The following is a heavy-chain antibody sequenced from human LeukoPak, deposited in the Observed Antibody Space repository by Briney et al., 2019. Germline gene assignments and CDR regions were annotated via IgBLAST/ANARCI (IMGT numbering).Heavy chain of an antibody. CDR2: IYYIRNT. V-gene: IGHV4-59*01. Sequence: SETLSLTCTVSGGSISSYYWSWIRQPPGGGLEWIGYIYYIRNTNYNPSLKSRVTMSLDPSKNEFSLRLNSVTAADTAVYYCARTQSQSGSYRYYFGYWGQGTLVTVSS. D-gene: IGHD1-26*01. CDR1: GGSISSYY. CDR3: ARTQSQSGSYRYYFGY. J-gene: IGHJ4*02.